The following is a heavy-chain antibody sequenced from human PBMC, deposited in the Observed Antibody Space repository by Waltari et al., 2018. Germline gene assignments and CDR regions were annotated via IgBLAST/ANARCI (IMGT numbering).Heavy chain of an antibody. J-gene: IGHJ6*02. CDR1: GYTFTSYA. CDR3: ARGGVPAPYYYYGMDV. CDR2: INAGNGNT. D-gene: IGHD2-2*01. V-gene: IGHV1-3*01. Sequence: QVQLVQSGAEVKKPGASVKVSCKASGYTFTSYAMHWVRQAPGQRLEWMGWINAGNGNTKYSQKFQGRVTITRDTSASTAYMELSSLRSEDTAVYYCARGGVPAPYYYYGMDVWGQGTTVTVSS.